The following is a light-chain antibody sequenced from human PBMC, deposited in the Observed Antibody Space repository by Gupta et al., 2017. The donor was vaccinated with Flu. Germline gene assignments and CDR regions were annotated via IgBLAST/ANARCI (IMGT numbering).Light chain of an antibody. CDR3: RQENSCPRT. J-gene: IGKJ1*01. CDR1: QGIRSE. V-gene: IGKV1-6*01. Sequence: AIQITQSPSTLSASVGDRVTITCRASQGIRSELGWYQQKPGNATKLLIFAASTLQGGVPSRFSGSGCGTDFTLSISDLQPEDFVTYHCRQENSCPRTFGQGTTVEFK. CDR2: AAS.